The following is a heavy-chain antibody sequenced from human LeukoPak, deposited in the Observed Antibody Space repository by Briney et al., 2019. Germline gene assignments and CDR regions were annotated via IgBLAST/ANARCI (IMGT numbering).Heavy chain of an antibody. J-gene: IGHJ4*02. V-gene: IGHV3-23*01. CDR2: ISGSGGST. Sequence: GGSLRLSCAASGFTFSSYDMSWVRQAPGKGLEWVSVISGSGGSTYYADSVKGRFTISRDNSKNTLYLQMNSLRAEDTAVYYCATRIAAGHYFDYWGQGTLVTVSS. CDR1: GFTFSSYD. D-gene: IGHD6-13*01. CDR3: ATRIAAGHYFDY.